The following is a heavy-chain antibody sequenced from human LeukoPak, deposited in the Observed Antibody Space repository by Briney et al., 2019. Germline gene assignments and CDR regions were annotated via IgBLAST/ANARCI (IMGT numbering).Heavy chain of an antibody. CDR1: GYTFTSYA. Sequence: ASVKVSCKASGYTFTSYAMHWVRQAPGQRLEWMGWINAGNGNTKYSQNFQGRVTITRDTSASTAYMELRSLRSDDTAVYYCARVNSGYFGSDYWGQGTLVTVSS. V-gene: IGHV1-3*01. CDR3: ARVNSGYFGSDY. D-gene: IGHD3-22*01. J-gene: IGHJ4*02. CDR2: INAGNGNT.